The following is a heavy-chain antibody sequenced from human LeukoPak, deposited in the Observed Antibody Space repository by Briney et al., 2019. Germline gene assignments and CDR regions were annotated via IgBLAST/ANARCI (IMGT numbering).Heavy chain of an antibody. J-gene: IGHJ4*02. CDR2: INHSGST. Sequence: SETLSLTCAVYGGSFSGYYWSWIRQPPGKGLEWIGEINHSGSTNYNPSLRSRVTISVDTSKNQFSLKLSSVTAADTAVYYCARDVLLDYWGQGTLVTVSS. V-gene: IGHV4-34*01. CDR1: GGSFSGYY. D-gene: IGHD3-10*01. CDR3: ARDVLLDY.